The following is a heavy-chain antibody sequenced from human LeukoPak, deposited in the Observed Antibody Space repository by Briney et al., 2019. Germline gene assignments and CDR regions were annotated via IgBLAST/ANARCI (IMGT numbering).Heavy chain of an antibody. D-gene: IGHD2-15*01. CDR2: IYSGGST. V-gene: IGHV3-53*01. J-gene: IGHJ6*03. CDR3: AREECFGSRCYSSNPTWYFYYMDV. CDR1: GFTVSSNY. Sequence: PGGSLRLSCAASGFTVSSNYMSWVRQAPGKGLEWVSVIYSGGSTYYADSVKGRFTISRDNSKNTLYLQMNSLRAEDTAVYYCAREECFGSRCYSSNPTWYFYYMDVWGKGTTVTVSS.